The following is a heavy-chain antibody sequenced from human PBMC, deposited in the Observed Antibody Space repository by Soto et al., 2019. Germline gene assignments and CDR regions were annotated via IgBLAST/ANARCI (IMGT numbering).Heavy chain of an antibody. D-gene: IGHD3-10*01. CDR3: ARYSSGSRNWFDP. V-gene: IGHV4-59*08. CDR1: GGSISSYY. Sequence: QVQLQESGPGLVKPSETLSLTCTVSGGSISSYYWSWIRQPPGKGLEWIGDIYYSGSTNYNPSLKSRATISVDTSKNQFSLKLSSVTAADTAVYYCARYSSGSRNWFDPWGQGTLVTVSS. J-gene: IGHJ5*02. CDR2: IYYSGST.